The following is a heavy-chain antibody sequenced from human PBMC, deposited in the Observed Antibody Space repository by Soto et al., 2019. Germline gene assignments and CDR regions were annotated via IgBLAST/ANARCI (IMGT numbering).Heavy chain of an antibody. Sequence: ESGGGVVQPGRSLRLSCAVSGFTFSSFGMHWVRQAPGKGLEWVAVISYDRSNKYYADSVKGRFTISRDNSKNTLYLQMNSLRAGDTAVYYCAKDVFNIAAAGHFDYWGQGTLVTVSS. CDR3: AKDVFNIAAAGHFDY. D-gene: IGHD6-13*01. CDR2: ISYDRSNK. CDR1: GFTFSSFG. J-gene: IGHJ4*02. V-gene: IGHV3-30*18.